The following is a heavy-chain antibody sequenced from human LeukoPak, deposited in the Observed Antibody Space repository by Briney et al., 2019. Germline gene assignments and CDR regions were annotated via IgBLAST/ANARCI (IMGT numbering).Heavy chain of an antibody. Sequence: SETLSLTCAVYGGSFSGYYWSWIRQPPGKGLEWIGEINHSGSTNYNPSLKSRVTISVDTSKNQFSLKLSSVTAADTAVYYCARVMVRGALREWRQGTLVTVSS. D-gene: IGHD3-10*01. CDR1: GGSFSGYY. J-gene: IGHJ4*02. CDR3: ARVMVRGALRE. V-gene: IGHV4-34*01. CDR2: INHSGST.